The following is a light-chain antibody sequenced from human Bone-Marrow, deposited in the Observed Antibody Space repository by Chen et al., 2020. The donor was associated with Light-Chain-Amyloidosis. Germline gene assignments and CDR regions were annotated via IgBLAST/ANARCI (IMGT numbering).Light chain of an antibody. Sequence: QLVLPQSPSASASLGASVTLTCILSSGHRTYPIAWHQRQPGKGPRYLMLVNQDGTHTKGDGIPDRFSGSSSGAERYLTISSLRSEDEADYYCQTWGSGFHVLFGGGTRLSVL. CDR3: QTWGSGFHVL. J-gene: IGLJ2*01. V-gene: IGLV4-69*01. CDR2: VNQDGTH. CDR1: SGHRTYP.